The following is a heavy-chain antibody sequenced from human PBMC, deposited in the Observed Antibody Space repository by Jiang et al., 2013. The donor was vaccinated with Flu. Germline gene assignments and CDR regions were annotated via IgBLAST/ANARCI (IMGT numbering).Heavy chain of an antibody. D-gene: IGHD2-15*01. Sequence: QSGSELKKPGASVKVSCKASGYTFTSYAMNWVRQAPGHGLEWMGWINTDTGKPTYAQDFTGRFVFFLDTSVSTAYLQINSLKAEDTAVYYCARGVGYCSGGKCAFDYWGQGALVTVSS. CDR2: INTDTGKP. V-gene: IGHV7-4-1*02. J-gene: IGHJ4*02. CDR3: ARGVGYCSGGKCAFDY. CDR1: GYTFTSYA.